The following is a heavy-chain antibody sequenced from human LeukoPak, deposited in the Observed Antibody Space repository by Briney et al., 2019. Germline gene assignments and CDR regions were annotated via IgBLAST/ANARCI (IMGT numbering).Heavy chain of an antibody. CDR2: IYHSGST. CDR3: ARVYYDFWSGYYPYYYYYYMDV. D-gene: IGHD3-3*01. Sequence: SETLSLTCTVSGGSISSSNYYWGWIRQPPGKGLEWIGSIYHSGSTYYNPSLKSRVTISVDTSKNQFSLKLSSVTAADTAVYYCARVYYDFWSGYYPYYYYYYMDVWGKGTTVTVSS. CDR1: GGSISSSNYY. V-gene: IGHV4-39*07. J-gene: IGHJ6*03.